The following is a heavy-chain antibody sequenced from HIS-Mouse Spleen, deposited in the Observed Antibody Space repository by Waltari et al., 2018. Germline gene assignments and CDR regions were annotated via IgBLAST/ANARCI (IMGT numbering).Heavy chain of an antibody. CDR2: TYYRSKWYN. CDR1: GDSVPSNRAA. Sequence: QVQLQQSGPGLVKPSQTLPLTCAISGDSVPSNRAAWKRNRQSPSRGLEWLGRTYYRSKWYNDYAVSVKSRITINPDTSKNQFSLQLNSVTPEDTAVYYCARVTGDDAFDIWGQGTMVTVSS. V-gene: IGHV6-1*01. CDR3: ARVTGDDAFDI. J-gene: IGHJ3*02. D-gene: IGHD7-27*01.